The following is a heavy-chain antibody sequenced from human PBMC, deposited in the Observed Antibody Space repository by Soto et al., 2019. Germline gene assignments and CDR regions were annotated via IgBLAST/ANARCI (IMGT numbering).Heavy chain of an antibody. Sequence: SETLSLTCAVSGGSISSGGYSWSWIRQPPGKGLEWIGYIYHSGSTYYNPSLKSRVTISVDRSKNQFSLKLSSVTAADTAVYYCARVLGGDCCHFDYWGQGTLVTVSS. V-gene: IGHV4-30-2*01. CDR2: IYHSGST. CDR1: GGSISSGGYS. D-gene: IGHD2-21*02. CDR3: ARVLGGDCCHFDY. J-gene: IGHJ4*02.